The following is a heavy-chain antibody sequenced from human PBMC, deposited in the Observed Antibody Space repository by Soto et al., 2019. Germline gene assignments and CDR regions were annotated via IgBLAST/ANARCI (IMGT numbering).Heavy chain of an antibody. Sequence: GESLKISCTGSGYSFTSYWIGWLRQMPGKGLEWIGIIYPGDSDTRYSPSFQGQVTISADKSISTAYLQWSSLKASDTAMYYCARGGPGLYYYDSSGYTDYWGQGTLVTVSS. CDR1: GYSFTSYW. V-gene: IGHV5-51*01. D-gene: IGHD3-22*01. J-gene: IGHJ4*02. CDR2: IYPGDSDT. CDR3: ARGGPGLYYYDSSGYTDY.